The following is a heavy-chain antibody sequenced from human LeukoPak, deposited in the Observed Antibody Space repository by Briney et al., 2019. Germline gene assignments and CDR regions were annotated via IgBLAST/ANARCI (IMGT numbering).Heavy chain of an antibody. V-gene: IGHV4-39*01. CDR2: INYRGTT. J-gene: IGHJ3*02. CDR3: ARTGYSTSWRNQNGYDI. D-gene: IGHD2-2*01. CDR1: GGSISSSNYY. Sequence: SETLSLTCTVSGGSISSSNYYWGWLSQDPGKGPEWIANINYRGTTYYNASLKSRVTISVDTSKNQFSLKLSSVTAADTTVYYCARTGYSTSWRNQNGYDIWGQGTMVTVSS.